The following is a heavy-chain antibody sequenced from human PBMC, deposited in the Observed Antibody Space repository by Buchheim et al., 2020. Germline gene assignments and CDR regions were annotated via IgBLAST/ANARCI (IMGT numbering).Heavy chain of an antibody. Sequence: EVQLVESGGGLVQPGGSLRLSCAASGFTVSSNYMSWVRQAPGKGLEWVSVIYSGGSTYYADAVKGRFTISSDNSKNTMHHQMNSLRAEDTAVYYCTKRQDFPYWGQGTL. V-gene: IGHV3-66*02. D-gene: IGHD5-24*01. J-gene: IGHJ4*02. CDR3: TKRQDFPY. CDR2: IYSGGST. CDR1: GFTVSSNY.